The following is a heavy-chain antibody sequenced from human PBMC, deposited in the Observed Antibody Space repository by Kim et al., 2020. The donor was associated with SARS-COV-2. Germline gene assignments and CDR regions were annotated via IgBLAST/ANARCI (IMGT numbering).Heavy chain of an antibody. D-gene: IGHD3-22*01. V-gene: IGHV1-69*04. CDR1: GGTFSSYT. J-gene: IGHJ3*02. CDR3: AREGPATMIVVVTRRGVFDI. CDR2: IIPILGIA. Sequence: SVKVSCKASGGTFSSYTISWVRQAPGQGLEWMGRIIPILGIANYAQKFQGRVTITADKSTSTAYMELSSLRSEDTAVYYCAREGPATMIVVVTRRGVFDIWGQGTMVTVSS.